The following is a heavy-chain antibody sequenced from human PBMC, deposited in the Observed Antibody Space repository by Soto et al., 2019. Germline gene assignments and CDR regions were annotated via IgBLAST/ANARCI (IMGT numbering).Heavy chain of an antibody. V-gene: IGHV3-74*01. Sequence: GGSLRLSCAASGFTFSSYWMHWVRQAPGKGLVWVSRINSDGSSTSYADSVKGRYTNSRDKAKNTLYLQMNSLRAEDTAVYYCARVGPLEYSGYHDAFDIWGQGTMVTV. CDR3: ARVGPLEYSGYHDAFDI. D-gene: IGHD5-12*01. J-gene: IGHJ3*02. CDR1: GFTFSSYW. CDR2: INSDGSST.